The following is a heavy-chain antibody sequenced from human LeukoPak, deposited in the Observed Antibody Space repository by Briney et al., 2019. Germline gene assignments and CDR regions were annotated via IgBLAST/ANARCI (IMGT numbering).Heavy chain of an antibody. D-gene: IGHD1-26*01. J-gene: IGHJ3*02. CDR2: IVPIFGAV. CDR1: GYTFTSYG. Sequence: GASVKVSRKASGYTFTSYGISWVRQAPGQGREWMGGIVPIFGAVEYAQKFQDRVTITADESTNTAYMEMSSLKSEDTAMFYCASFVGAGAFDIWGLGTMVIVSS. CDR3: ASFVGAGAFDI. V-gene: IGHV1-69*13.